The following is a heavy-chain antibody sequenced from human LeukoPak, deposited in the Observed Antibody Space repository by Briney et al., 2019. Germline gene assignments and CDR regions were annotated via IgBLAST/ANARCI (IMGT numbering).Heavy chain of an antibody. V-gene: IGHV4-39*01. CDR1: GVSISSSNSY. CDR2: IYYSGNT. J-gene: IGHJ4*02. CDR3: AGQWLVRAIDY. D-gene: IGHD6-19*01. Sequence: SETLSLTCTVSGVSISSSNSYWGWIRQPPGKGLEWIGSIYYSGNTYYNASLKSQVSISIDTSKNQFSLKLTSVTAADTAVYYCAGQWLVRAIDYWGQGTLVTVSS.